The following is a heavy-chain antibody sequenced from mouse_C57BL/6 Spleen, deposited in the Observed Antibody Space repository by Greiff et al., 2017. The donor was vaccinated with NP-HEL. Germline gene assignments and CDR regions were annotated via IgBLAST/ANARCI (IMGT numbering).Heavy chain of an antibody. CDR3: VSDDYGSSYVWFAY. CDR1: GFSFNTYA. V-gene: IGHV10-1*01. CDR2: IRSKSNNYAT. J-gene: IGHJ3*01. D-gene: IGHD1-1*01. Sequence: EVQLVESGGGLVQPKGSLKLSCAASGFSFNTYAMNWVRQAPGKGLEWVARIRSKSNNYATYYADSVKDRFTISRDDSESMLYLQMNNLKTEDTAMYYCVSDDYGSSYVWFAYWGQGTLVTVSA.